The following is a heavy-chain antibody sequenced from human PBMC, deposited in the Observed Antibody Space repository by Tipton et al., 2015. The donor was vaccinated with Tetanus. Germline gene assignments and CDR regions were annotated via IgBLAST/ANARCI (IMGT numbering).Heavy chain of an antibody. J-gene: IGHJ4*02. Sequence: GLVKPSETLSLTCTVSRGPISSYYWSWIRQPAEKGLEWIGHISNGNTDYAPSLKSRLTLSVDTSKNQISLNLRSVTAADAGIYFCARGITDGYNRRFDYWGQGTLVTVSS. V-gene: IGHV4-4*07. CDR3: ARGITDGYNRRFDY. CDR1: RGPISSYY. CDR2: ISNGNT. D-gene: IGHD5-24*01.